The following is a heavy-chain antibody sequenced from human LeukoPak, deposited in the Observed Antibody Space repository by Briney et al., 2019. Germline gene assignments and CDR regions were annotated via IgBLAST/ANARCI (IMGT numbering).Heavy chain of an antibody. V-gene: IGHV3-11*01. CDR3: ARESVAARYYYAY. CDR1: GFTFSDYY. CDR2: ISTSGSTV. D-gene: IGHD6-6*01. J-gene: IGHJ4*02. Sequence: GESLRLSCAASGFTFSDYYMSWIRQAPGKGLEWVSSISTSGSTVYYADSVKGRFTISRDNAKNSLYLQMNSLRAEDMAVYYCARESVAARYYYAYWGQGTLVTVSS.